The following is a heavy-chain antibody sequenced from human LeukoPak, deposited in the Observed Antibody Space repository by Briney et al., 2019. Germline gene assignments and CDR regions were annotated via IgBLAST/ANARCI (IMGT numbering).Heavy chain of an antibody. V-gene: IGHV4-39*07. J-gene: IGHJ4*02. CDR3: ARVTGYMIEDYFDY. CDR2: IYYSGRT. D-gene: IGHD3-22*01. Sequence: SETLSLTCTVSYGSISDISYYWGWIRQPPGKGLEWIGSIYYSGRTYYNPSLKSRVTISVKTSKNQFSLKLSSVTAADTAVYYCARVTGYMIEDYFDYWGQGTLVTVSS. CDR1: YGSISDISYY.